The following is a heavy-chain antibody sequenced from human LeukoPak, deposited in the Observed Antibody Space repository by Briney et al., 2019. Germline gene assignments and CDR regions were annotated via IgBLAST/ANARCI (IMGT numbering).Heavy chain of an antibody. CDR3: ARTRKQLVRFDY. D-gene: IGHD6-6*01. V-gene: IGHV4-59*01. CDR2: IYYSGST. J-gene: IGHJ4*02. Sequence: SETLSLTCTVSGGSISSYYWSWIRQPPGKGLEWIGYIYYSGSTNYNPSLKSRVTISVDTSKNQFSLKLSSVTAADTAVYYCARTRKQLVRFDYWGQGTLVTVSS. CDR1: GGSISSYY.